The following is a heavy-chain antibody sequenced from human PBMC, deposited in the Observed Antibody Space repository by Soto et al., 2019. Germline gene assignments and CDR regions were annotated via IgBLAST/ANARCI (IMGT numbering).Heavy chain of an antibody. CDR2: IFSNDEK. CDR1: GFSLSNARMG. V-gene: IGHV2-26*01. D-gene: IGHD6-13*01. Sequence: QVTLKESGPVLVKPTETLTLTCTVSGFSLSNARMGVSWIRQPPGKALEWLAHIFSNDEKSYSTSLKSRLTISKDTSKSQVVLTMTNMDPVDTATYYCARIYRSSSWYVPYWGQGTLVTVSS. CDR3: ARIYRSSSWYVPY. J-gene: IGHJ4*02.